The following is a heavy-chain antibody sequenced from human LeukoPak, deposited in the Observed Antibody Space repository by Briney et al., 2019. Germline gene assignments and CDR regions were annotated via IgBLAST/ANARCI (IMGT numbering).Heavy chain of an antibody. Sequence: GGSLRLSCAASGFTFSSYSMNWVRQAPGKGLVWIAYISSSGNEVHYDVSVKGRFTISRDNALNSVDLQMNSLRDEDTATYYCARGARFFGSGSYDYWGQGTLVTVSS. D-gene: IGHD3-10*01. CDR1: GFTFSSYS. CDR3: ARGARFFGSGSYDY. J-gene: IGHJ4*02. CDR2: ISSSGNEV. V-gene: IGHV3-21*05.